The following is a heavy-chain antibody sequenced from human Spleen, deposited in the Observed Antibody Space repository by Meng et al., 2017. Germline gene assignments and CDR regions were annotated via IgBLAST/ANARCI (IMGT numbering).Heavy chain of an antibody. D-gene: IGHD1-26*01. CDR3: ARDGGGYGHYCY. CDR2: FDPEDGET. CDR1: GYTLTELS. V-gene: IGHV1-24*01. Sequence: ASVKVSCKVSGYTLTELSMHWVRQAPGKGLEWMGGFDPEDGETIYAQKFQGRVTMTEDTSTDTAYMELRSLRSDDTAVYYCARDGGGYGHYCYWGQGTLVTVSS. J-gene: IGHJ4*02.